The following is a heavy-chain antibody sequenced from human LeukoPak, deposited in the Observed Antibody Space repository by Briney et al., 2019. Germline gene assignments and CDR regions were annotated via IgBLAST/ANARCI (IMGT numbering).Heavy chain of an antibody. J-gene: IGHJ4*02. CDR1: GGSISSYY. V-gene: IGHV4-59*01. D-gene: IGHD6-25*01. Sequence: SETLSLTCTVSGGSISSYYWTWFRQPPGKGLEWIGFIYDSGSTYYNPSLKSRVTISLDTSKNQFSLKMSSVTAADTAVYYCARKPSGSSRYDYWGQGTLVTVSS. CDR2: IYDSGST. CDR3: ARKPSGSSRYDY.